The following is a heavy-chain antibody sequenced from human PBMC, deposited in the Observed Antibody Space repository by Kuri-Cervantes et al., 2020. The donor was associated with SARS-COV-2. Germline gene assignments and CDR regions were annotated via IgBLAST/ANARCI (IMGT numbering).Heavy chain of an antibody. CDR2: INPNSGGT. J-gene: IGHJ3*02. CDR1: GYTFTDYY. D-gene: IGHD3-22*01. CDR3: ARSTPFRRLAVISQGGAFDI. Sequence: ASVKVSCKASGYTFTDYYMHWVRQAPGQGLEWMGWINPNSGGTNYAQKFQGWVTMTRDTSISTVYMELSRLRSDDTAVYYCARSTPFRRLAVISQGGAFDIWGQGTMVTVSS. V-gene: IGHV1-2*04.